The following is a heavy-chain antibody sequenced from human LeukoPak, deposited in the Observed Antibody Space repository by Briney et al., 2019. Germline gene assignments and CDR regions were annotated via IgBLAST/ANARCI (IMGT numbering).Heavy chain of an antibody. V-gene: IGHV1-69*13. CDR2: IIPIFGTA. Sequence: ASVKDSCKASGGTFSSYAISWVRQAPGQGLEWMGGIIPIFGTANYAQKFQGRVTITADESTSTAYMELSSLRSEDTAVYYCARSGGYCGGGSCPSDSFDPWGQGTLVTVCS. CDR1: GGTFSSYA. D-gene: IGHD2-15*01. CDR3: ARSGGYCGGGSCPSDSFDP. J-gene: IGHJ5*02.